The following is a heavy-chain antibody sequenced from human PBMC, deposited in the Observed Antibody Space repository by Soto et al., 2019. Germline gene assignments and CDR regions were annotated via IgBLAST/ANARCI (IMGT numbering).Heavy chain of an antibody. V-gene: IGHV4-59*01. Sequence: SETLSLTCTVSGGSISSYYWSWIRQPPGKGLEWIGYIYYSGSTNYNPSLKSRVTISVDTSKNQFSLKLSSVTAADTAVYYCARDGSAYSSSYFDYCGQGTLVAVSS. CDR1: GGSISSYY. D-gene: IGHD6-6*01. J-gene: IGHJ4*02. CDR2: IYYSGST. CDR3: ARDGSAYSSSYFDY.